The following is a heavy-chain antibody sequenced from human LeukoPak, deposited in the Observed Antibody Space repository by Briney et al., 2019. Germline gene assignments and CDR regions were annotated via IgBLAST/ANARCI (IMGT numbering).Heavy chain of an antibody. CDR2: ISAYNGNT. CDR1: GYSFSGLG. V-gene: IGHV1-18*01. D-gene: IGHD2-2*02. Sequence: GASVKVSCKASGYSFSGLGITWVRQAPGQGLEWMGWISAYNGNTKYAQNLQGRVTMTTDISTSTAYMELRSLRSDDTAVYYCARPGADCGSAGCYTYPYYGLDVWGQGTTVTVSS. CDR3: ARPGADCGSAGCYTYPYYGLDV. J-gene: IGHJ6*02.